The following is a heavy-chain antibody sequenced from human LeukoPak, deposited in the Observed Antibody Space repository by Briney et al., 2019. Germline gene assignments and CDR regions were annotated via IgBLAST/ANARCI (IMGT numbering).Heavy chain of an antibody. D-gene: IGHD3-22*01. V-gene: IGHV1-69*06. CDR2: IIPIFGTA. CDR3: AASRGYYDSSGHPFDY. J-gene: IGHJ4*02. CDR1: VGTFSSYA. Sequence: VASVKVSCKASVGTFSSYAISWVQQAPGQGLEWMGRIIPIFGTANYAQKFQGRVTITADKSTSTAYMELSSLRSEDTAVYYCAASRGYYDSSGHPFDYWGQGTLVTVPS.